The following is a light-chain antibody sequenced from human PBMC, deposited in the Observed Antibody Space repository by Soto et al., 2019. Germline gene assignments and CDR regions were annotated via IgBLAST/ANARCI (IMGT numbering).Light chain of an antibody. J-gene: IGKJ1*01. CDR2: TAS. Sequence: DIQMTQSPSTLSASVGDIVTITCRASQSISSWLAWYQQKPGKAPKLLIYTASSLESGVPSRFSGSGSGTEFTLTISSLQPDAFATYYCQQYNSYWTFGQGTKVEIK. CDR3: QQYNSYWT. CDR1: QSISSW. V-gene: IGKV1-5*03.